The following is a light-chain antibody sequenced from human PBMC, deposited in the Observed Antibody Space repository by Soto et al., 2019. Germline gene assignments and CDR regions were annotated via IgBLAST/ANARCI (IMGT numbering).Light chain of an antibody. Sequence: EIVLTQSPGTLSLSPGERATLYCRASQSVSSSYLAWYQQKPGQAPRLLIYGASSRATGIPDRFSDSGSGTDFTLTIIRLEPEDFAVYYCQQCGSSLWTFGQGTKVDIK. CDR2: GAS. CDR3: QQCGSSLWT. J-gene: IGKJ1*01. CDR1: QSVSSSY. V-gene: IGKV3-20*01.